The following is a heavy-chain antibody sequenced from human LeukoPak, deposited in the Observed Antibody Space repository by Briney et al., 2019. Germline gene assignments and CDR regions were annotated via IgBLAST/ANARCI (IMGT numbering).Heavy chain of an antibody. CDR2: INHSGST. Sequence: PTETLSLTCAVYGGSFSGYYWSWIRQPPGKGLEWIGEINHSGSTNYNPSLKSRVTISVDTSKNQFSLKLSSVTAADTAVYYCAISSGYSYGFGGYYFDYWGQGTLVTVSS. CDR3: AISSGYSYGFGGYYFDY. D-gene: IGHD5-18*01. CDR1: GGSFSGYY. V-gene: IGHV4-34*01. J-gene: IGHJ4*02.